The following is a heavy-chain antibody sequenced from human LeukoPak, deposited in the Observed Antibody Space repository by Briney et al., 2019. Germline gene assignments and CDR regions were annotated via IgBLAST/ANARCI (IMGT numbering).Heavy chain of an antibody. CDR3: ARDSSGNFIPDYFDY. Sequence: SQTLSLTCPVSGHSVSRNNVAWDWIRQSPSRGLEWLGRTYRGSSYYPPSMKGRIPSSPATSKTQFSLRLTCVTPEDTAVYYCARDSSGNFIPDYFDYWGQGTLVTDSS. D-gene: IGHD3-10*01. CDR2: TYRGSS. CDR1: GHSVSRNNVA. J-gene: IGHJ4*02. V-gene: IGHV6-1*01.